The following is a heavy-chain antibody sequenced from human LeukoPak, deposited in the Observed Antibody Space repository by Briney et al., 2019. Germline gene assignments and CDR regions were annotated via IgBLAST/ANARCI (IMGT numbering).Heavy chain of an antibody. V-gene: IGHV3-74*01. CDR1: EFTFSNYW. CDR3: ARGGTASFDP. CDR2: INNDGTGT. D-gene: IGHD1-1*01. J-gene: IGHJ5*02. Sequence: PGGSLRLSCAASEFTFSNYWMHWVRQAPGKGLVWVSRINNDGTGTTHADSVKGRFTISRDNAKNTLYLQMNSLRAEDTAVYYCARGGTASFDPWGQGTLVTVSS.